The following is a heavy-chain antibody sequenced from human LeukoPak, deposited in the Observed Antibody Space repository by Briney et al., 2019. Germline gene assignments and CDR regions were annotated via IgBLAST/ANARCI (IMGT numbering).Heavy chain of an antibody. CDR2: IYYSGST. J-gene: IGHJ3*02. Sequence: PSETLSLTCTVSGGSISTYYWNWLRQPPGKGLEWIGYIYYSGSTNYNPSLTGRVTISVDTSKNQFSLKLSSVTAADTAVYCCAREYNYYDSSGWDAFEIWGQGTMVTVSS. CDR3: AREYNYYDSSGWDAFEI. D-gene: IGHD3-22*01. CDR1: GGSISTYY. V-gene: IGHV4-59*01.